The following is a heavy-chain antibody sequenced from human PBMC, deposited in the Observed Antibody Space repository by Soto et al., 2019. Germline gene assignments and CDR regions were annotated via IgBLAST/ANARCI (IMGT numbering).Heavy chain of an antibody. CDR1: GFTFSSYS. CDR3: ARHGNYYDSSGYYYLRYWYFDL. Sequence: EVQLVESGGGLVKPGGSLRLSCAASGFTFSSYSMNWVRQAPGKGLEWVSSISSSSSYIYYADSVKGRFTISRDNAKNSLYRQMNSLRAEDTAVYYCARHGNYYDSSGYYYLRYWYFDLWGRGTLVTVSS. D-gene: IGHD3-22*01. CDR2: ISSSSSYI. V-gene: IGHV3-21*01. J-gene: IGHJ2*01.